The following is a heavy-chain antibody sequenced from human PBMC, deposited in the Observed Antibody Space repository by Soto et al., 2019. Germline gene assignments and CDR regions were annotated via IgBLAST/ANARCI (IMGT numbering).Heavy chain of an antibody. Sequence: SETLSLTCAVSGGSISSGGYSWSWIRQPPGKGLARIGYIYHSGSTYYNPSLKSRVTISVDRSKNQFSLKLSSVIAADTAVYYCAGGIDFWSGYFDYWGQGTLVTVSS. J-gene: IGHJ4*02. D-gene: IGHD3-3*01. CDR1: GGSISSGGYS. CDR2: IYHSGST. V-gene: IGHV4-30-2*01. CDR3: AGGIDFWSGYFDY.